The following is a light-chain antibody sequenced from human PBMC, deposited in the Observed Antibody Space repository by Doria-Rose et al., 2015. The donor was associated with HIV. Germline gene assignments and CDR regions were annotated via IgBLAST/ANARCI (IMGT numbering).Light chain of an antibody. Sequence: DIRMTQSPESLGMSLGERATLNCKSNQSLLYTSKNYLAWYQQKPGQPPKLLIYWASTRQSGVPARFSGSGSGTDFTLTISSLEAEDVAVYYCQQDYDTPSFGPGTTVDTK. CDR2: WAS. J-gene: IGKJ3*01. V-gene: IGKV4-1*01. CDR3: QQDYDTPS. CDR1: QSLLYTSKNY.